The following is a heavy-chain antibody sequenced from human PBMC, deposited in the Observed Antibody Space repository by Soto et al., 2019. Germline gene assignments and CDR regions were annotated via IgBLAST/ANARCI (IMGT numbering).Heavy chain of an antibody. D-gene: IGHD3-10*01. CDR2: IYPGDSDT. Sequence: GESLKISCKGSGYSFTNYYIAWVRQMPGRGLEWMGIIYPGDSDTRHSPSFEGQVTISADKSISTAYLQWSSLKASDTAMYYCAKLKATRTTWFAGPYNWLAPWGGGTLVTISS. J-gene: IGHJ5*02. CDR1: GYSFTNYY. CDR3: AKLKATRTTWFAGPYNWLAP. V-gene: IGHV5-51*01.